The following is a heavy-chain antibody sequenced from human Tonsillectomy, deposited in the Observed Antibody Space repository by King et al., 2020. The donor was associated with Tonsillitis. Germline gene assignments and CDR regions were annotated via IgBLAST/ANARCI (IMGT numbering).Heavy chain of an antibody. CDR2: IYYSGST. CDR1: SGSINRNY. V-gene: IGHV4-59*08. D-gene: IGHD3-22*01. CDR3: ARMESSGYHNY. Sequence: QLQLQESGPGLVKPSETLSLTCTVSSGSINRNYWSWIRQPPGKGVEWIGYIYYSGSTKYNPPLESRVTITVDTSKSIFSLNLTSVTAADTAVYYCARMESSGYHNYWGQGTLVTVSS. J-gene: IGHJ4*02.